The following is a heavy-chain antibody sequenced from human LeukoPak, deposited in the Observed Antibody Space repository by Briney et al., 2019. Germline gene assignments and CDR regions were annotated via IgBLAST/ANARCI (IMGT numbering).Heavy chain of an antibody. CDR1: GGSISSYY. V-gene: IGHV4-59*01. CDR3: ARFEPAAIYGMDV. J-gene: IGHJ6*02. D-gene: IGHD2-2*02. CDR2: IYYSGST. Sequence: SETLSLTCTVSGGSISSYYWSWLRQPPGKGLEWIGYIYYSGSTNYNPSLKSRVTISVDTSKNQFSLKLSSVTAADTAVYYCARFEPAAIYGMDVWGQGTTVTVSS.